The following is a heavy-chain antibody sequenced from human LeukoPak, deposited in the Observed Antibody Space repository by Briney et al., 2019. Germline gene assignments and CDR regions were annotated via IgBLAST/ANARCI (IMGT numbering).Heavy chain of an antibody. J-gene: IGHJ6*02. Sequence: SETLSLTCTVSGGSISSYYWSWIRQPPGKGLEWIGYIYYSGGTNYNPSLKSRVTISVDTSKNQFSLTLSSVTAADTAVYYCARGPSPGIAVAGYYYYGMDVWGQGTTVTVSS. CDR2: IYYSGGT. V-gene: IGHV4-59*12. D-gene: IGHD6-19*01. CDR1: GGSISSYY. CDR3: ARGPSPGIAVAGYYYYGMDV.